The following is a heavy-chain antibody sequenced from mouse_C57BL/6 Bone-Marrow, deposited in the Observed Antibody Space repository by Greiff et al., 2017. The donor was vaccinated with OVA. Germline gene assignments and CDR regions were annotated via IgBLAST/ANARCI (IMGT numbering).Heavy chain of an antibody. D-gene: IGHD2-10*01. Sequence: QVQLQQSGAELARPGASVKLSCKASGYTFTSYGISWVKQRTGQGLEWIGELYPRSGNTYYNEKFKGKATLTADKSSSTAYMELRSLPSEDSAVYFCARPYYGNRFAYWGQGTLVTVSA. J-gene: IGHJ3*01. CDR1: GYTFTSYG. V-gene: IGHV1-81*01. CDR2: LYPRSGNT. CDR3: ARPYYGNRFAY.